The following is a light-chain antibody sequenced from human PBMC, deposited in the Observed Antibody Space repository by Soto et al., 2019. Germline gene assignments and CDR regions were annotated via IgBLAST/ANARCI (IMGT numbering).Light chain of an antibody. Sequence: DIQMTHSPCTRSASVVDRVTITFRASQSISIWLAWYQQKPGKAPKILIYKASSLESGVPSRFSGSGSGTELTLTISSLQPDDFATYYCQQYSTYTPRTFGQGTKVDI. CDR3: QQYSTYTPRT. J-gene: IGKJ1*01. V-gene: IGKV1-5*03. CDR1: QSISIW. CDR2: KAS.